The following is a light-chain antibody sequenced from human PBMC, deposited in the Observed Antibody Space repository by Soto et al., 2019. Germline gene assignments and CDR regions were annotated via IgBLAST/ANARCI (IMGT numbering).Light chain of an antibody. CDR2: GVS. CDR1: QSVNTKY. V-gene: IGKV3-20*01. CDR3: QQFGTSSLVT. J-gene: IGKJ3*01. Sequence: EIVLTQSPGTLSLSPGERATLSCRASQSVNTKYLGWYQQKPGQAPRLLISGVSSRATGIPDRFSGSGSGTDFILTISRVEREDFAAYYCQQFGTSSLVTLGPGTKVDIK.